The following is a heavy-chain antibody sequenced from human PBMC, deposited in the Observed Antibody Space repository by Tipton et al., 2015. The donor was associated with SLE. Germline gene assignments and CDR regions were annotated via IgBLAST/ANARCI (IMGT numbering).Heavy chain of an antibody. J-gene: IGHJ5*02. V-gene: IGHV3-49*04. CDR3: TRGASGCTGP. Sequence: SLRLSCAASGFTFGDYAMSWVRQAPGKGLEWVGFIRSKAYGGTTEYAASVKGRFTISRDDSKSIAYLKMNSLKTEDTAVYYCTRGASGCTGPGGQGAMVTVSS. CDR2: IRSKAYGGTT. CDR1: GFTFGDYA. D-gene: IGHD1-26*01.